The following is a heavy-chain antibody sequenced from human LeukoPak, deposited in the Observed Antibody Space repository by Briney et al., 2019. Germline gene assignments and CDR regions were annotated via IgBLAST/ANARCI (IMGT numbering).Heavy chain of an antibody. D-gene: IGHD3-3*01. CDR3: TRDKDYDFWSGYYTYYYYYMDV. CDR1: GFTFGDYA. J-gene: IGHJ6*03. Sequence: GGSLRLSCTASGFTFGDYAMSWFRQAPGKGLEWVGFIRSKAYGCTTEYAASVKGRFTISRDDSKSIAYLQMNSLKTEDTAVYYCTRDKDYDFWSGYYTYYYYYMDVWGKGTSVTVSS. CDR2: IRSKAYGCTT. V-gene: IGHV3-49*03.